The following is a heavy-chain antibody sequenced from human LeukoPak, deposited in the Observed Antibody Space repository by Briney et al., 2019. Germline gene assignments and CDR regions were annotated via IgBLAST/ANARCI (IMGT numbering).Heavy chain of an antibody. CDR2: ITSYNDNT. CDR3: AKDGGPDMLTNWDYYGMDV. CDR1: GYTFTDYG. J-gene: IGHJ6*04. Sequence: ASVKVSCKASGYTFTDYGISWVRQAPGQGLEWMGWITSYNDNTIYAQNFQGRVTTTTDTWTTTAYMELRSLRSDDTAVYYCAKDGGPDMLTNWDYYGMDVWGTGTTVIVSS. D-gene: IGHD7-27*01. V-gene: IGHV1-18*04.